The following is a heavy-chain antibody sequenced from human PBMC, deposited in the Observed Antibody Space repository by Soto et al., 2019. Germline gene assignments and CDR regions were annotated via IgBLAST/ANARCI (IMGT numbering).Heavy chain of an antibody. J-gene: IGHJ3*02. D-gene: IGHD3-22*01. CDR1: GGTISSYA. V-gene: IGHV1-69*13. CDR3: ARPLVTYYYDSSDLGAFDI. Sequence: GASVKVSCTASGGTISSYAISRVRQAPGQGLEWMGGIIPIFGTANYAQKFQGRVTITADESTSTAYMELSSLRSEDTAVYYCARPLVTYYYDSSDLGAFDIWGQGTMVTVSS. CDR2: IIPIFGTA.